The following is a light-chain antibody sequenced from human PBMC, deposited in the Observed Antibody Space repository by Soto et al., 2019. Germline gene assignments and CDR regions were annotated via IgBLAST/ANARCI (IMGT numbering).Light chain of an antibody. J-gene: IGKJ2*03. CDR2: GTS. Sequence: DIQMTQSPSTLSASIGDRVTITCRASQSTTGWLAWYQQKPGKAPKLLIYGTSSLETGVPSRFSGSGSGTEFTLTITYLQPDDFATYYCQQYSPYSYSFGQGIKLEIK. CDR1: QSTTGW. V-gene: IGKV1-5*03. CDR3: QQYSPYSYS.